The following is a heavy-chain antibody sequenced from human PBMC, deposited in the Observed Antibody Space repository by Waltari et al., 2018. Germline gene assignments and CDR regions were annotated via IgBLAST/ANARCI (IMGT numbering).Heavy chain of an antibody. J-gene: IGHJ1*01. D-gene: IGHD2-2*03. CDR1: GSFINPGFF. CDR2: IYHDGTT. CDR3: ARQTLGYCTSAACRRLEK. Sequence: QVQLQESGPGLVRPSETLSLTCDVPGSFINPGFFWGWIRQPPGKGLEWIGNIYHDGTTYYNPSLKHRLMISLDTSKNQISLRLNFVDAADTAVYYCARQTLGYCTSAACRRLEKWGQGILVTVSS. V-gene: IGHV4-38-2*01.